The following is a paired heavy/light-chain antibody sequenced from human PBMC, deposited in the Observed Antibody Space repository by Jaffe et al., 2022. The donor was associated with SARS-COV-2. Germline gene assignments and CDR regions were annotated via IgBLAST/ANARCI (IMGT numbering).Heavy chain of an antibody. D-gene: IGHD3-9*01. CDR2: IIPFYGTK. CDR3: ATNYNVLTGSVPNTHYYYYMDV. V-gene: IGHV1-69*01. J-gene: IGHJ6*03. CDR1: GGTFSTFA. Sequence: QVQLAQSGAEVKKPGSSVKVSCKASGGTFSTFAISWVRQAPGQGLEWVGGIIPFYGTKNYAQKFQGKVSITADESTSTAYMELSSLTSEDTAVFYCATNYNVLTGSVPNTHYYYYMDVWGEGTLLTVSS.
Light chain of an antibody. CDR1: QGISNT. J-gene: IGKJ3*01. CDR2: DGS. CDR3: QQFNHYPFT. V-gene: IGKV1D-13*01. Sequence: AVQLTQSPSSLSASVGDRVTITCRASQGISNTVAWYQQKPGKVPKLLIYDGSSLESGVPSRFGGSGSGTDFTLTISSLQPEDFATYYCQQFNHYPFTFGPGTTVHIK.